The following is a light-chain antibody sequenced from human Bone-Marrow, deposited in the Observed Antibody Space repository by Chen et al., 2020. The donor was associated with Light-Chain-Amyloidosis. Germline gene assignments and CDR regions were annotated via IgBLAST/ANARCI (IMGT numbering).Light chain of an antibody. CDR2: GNS. CDR3: QSYDSSLSGYVV. V-gene: IGLV1-40*01. J-gene: IGLJ2*01. Sequence: QSVLTQPPSVSGAPGQRVTISCTGSKTNIGADNDVYWYQQVPGTAPKLLIYGNSHRPSGVPDRFSGSKSRTSAFLAITGLQAEDEAEYYCQSYDSSLSGYVVFGGGTKLTVL. CDR1: KTNIGADND.